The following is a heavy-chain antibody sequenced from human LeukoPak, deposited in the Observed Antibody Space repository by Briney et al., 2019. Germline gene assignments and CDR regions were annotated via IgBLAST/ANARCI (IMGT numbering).Heavy chain of an antibody. D-gene: IGHD3-16*01. J-gene: IGHJ6*03. CDR3: ARDPRFYYYYMDV. Sequence: PGGSLRLSCAASGFTFSSYAMHWVRQAPGKGLEWVAVISYDGSNKYYADSVKGRFTISRDNSKNTLYLQMNSLRAEDTAVYYCARDPRFYYYYMDVWGKGTTVTVSS. CDR1: GFTFSSYA. CDR2: ISYDGSNK. V-gene: IGHV3-30-3*01.